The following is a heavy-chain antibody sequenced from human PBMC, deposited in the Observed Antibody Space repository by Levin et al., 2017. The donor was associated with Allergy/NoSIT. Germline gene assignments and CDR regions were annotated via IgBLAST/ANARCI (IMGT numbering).Heavy chain of an antibody. CDR1: GFTFSSYG. CDR3: AKDSGDVLLWFGEFDY. J-gene: IGHJ4*02. D-gene: IGHD3-10*01. CDR2: ISYDGSNK. Sequence: GGSLRLSCAASGFTFSSYGMHWVRQAPGKGLEWVAVISYDGSNKYYADSVKGRFTISRDNSKNTLYLQMNSLRAEDTAVYYCAKDSGDVLLWFGEFDYWGQGTLVTVSS. V-gene: IGHV3-30*18.